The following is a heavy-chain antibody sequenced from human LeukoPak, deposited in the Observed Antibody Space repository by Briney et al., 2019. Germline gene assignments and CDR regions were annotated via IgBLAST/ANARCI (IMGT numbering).Heavy chain of an antibody. Sequence: SQTLSLTCSVSGYSISSGFHWGWIRQPPGKGLEWIGNFFHTGTTSYNPSLKGRATISVDMSQNHFSLKLDSVTAADTAIYYCVRGVDSWGQGSLVTVSS. V-gene: IGHV4-38-2*02. J-gene: IGHJ4*02. CDR3: VRGVDS. CDR2: FFHTGTT. CDR1: GYSISSGFH.